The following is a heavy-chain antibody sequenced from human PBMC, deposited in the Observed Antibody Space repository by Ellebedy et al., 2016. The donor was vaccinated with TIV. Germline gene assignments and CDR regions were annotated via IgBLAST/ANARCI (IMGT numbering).Heavy chain of an antibody. D-gene: IGHD3-9*01. CDR1: GGSIRSSSYY. V-gene: IGHV4-39*07. CDR2: IYYSGST. J-gene: IGHJ6*02. CDR3: ARDQLRYSLYYYYGMDV. Sequence: SETLSLXXTVSGGSIRSSSYYWGWIRQPPGKGLEWIGSIYYSGSTYYNPSLKSRVTISVDTSKNQFSLKLSSVTAADTAVYYCARDQLRYSLYYYYGMDVWGQGTTVTVSS.